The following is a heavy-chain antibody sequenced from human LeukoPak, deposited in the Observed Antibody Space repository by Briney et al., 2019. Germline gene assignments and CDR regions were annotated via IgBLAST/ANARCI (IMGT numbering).Heavy chain of an antibody. CDR2: INTNTGNP. D-gene: IGHD5-18*01. V-gene: IGHV7-4-1*02. CDR3: ARGDDVDTAMVSGY. J-gene: IGHJ4*02. CDR1: GYTFTSYA. Sequence: ASVKVSCKASGYTFTSYAMNWVRQAPGQGLEWMGWINTNTGNPTYAQGFTGRFVFSLDTSVSTAYLQISSLKAEDTAVYYCARGDDVDTAMVSGYWGQGTLVTASS.